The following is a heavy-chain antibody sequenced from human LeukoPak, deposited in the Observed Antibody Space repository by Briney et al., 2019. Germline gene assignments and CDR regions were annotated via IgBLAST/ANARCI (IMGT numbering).Heavy chain of an antibody. V-gene: IGHV4-34*01. D-gene: IGHD3-10*01. CDR2: INHSGST. J-gene: IGHJ4*02. CDR1: GGSLSGYY. CDR3: ARDPYGSGD. Sequence: SETLSLTCAVYGGSLSGYYWSWIRQPPGKGLEWIGEINHSGSTNYNPSLKSRVTISVDTSKNQFSLKLSSVTAADTAVYYCARDPYGSGDWGQGTLVTVSS.